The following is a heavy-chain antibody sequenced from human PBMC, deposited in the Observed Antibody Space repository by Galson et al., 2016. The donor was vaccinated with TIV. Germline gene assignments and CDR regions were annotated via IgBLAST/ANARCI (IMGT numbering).Heavy chain of an antibody. Sequence: SVKVSCKASGYTFTCYHINWVRQATGQGLEWMGWINPDSGNTGYVQKFQGRVTMTRNISASTVYMELSSLRSEDTAVYYCARSWSVVAPNWVDPWGQGTLVTVSS. CDR1: GYTFTCYH. CDR3: ARSWSVVAPNWVDP. D-gene: IGHD2-2*01. J-gene: IGHJ5*02. V-gene: IGHV1-8*02. CDR2: INPDSGNT.